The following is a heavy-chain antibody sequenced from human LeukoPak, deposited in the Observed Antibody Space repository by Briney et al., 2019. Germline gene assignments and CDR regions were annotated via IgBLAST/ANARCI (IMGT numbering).Heavy chain of an antibody. CDR1: GDSIGRGSYY. D-gene: IGHD2-2*01. CDR2: IYTSGGT. J-gene: IGHJ3*02. V-gene: IGHV4-61*02. CDR3: AGRGSSSGTFDI. Sequence: PSETLSLTCAVSGDSIGRGSYYWGWIRQPAGKRMEWIGRIYTSGGTNYNPSLKSRVTMSVDKSKNQISLNLASLTAADTALYYCAGRGSSSGTFDIWGPGTFVTVSS.